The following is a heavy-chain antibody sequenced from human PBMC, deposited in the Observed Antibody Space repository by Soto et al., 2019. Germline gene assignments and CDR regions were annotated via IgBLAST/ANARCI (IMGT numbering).Heavy chain of an antibody. Sequence: GGSLRLSCAASGVTFSSYSMNWVRQAPGKGLEWVSSISSSSSYIYYADSVKVRFTISRDNANNSLYLPMNSLRAEDSAVYHCPRSPIILIVVARLDYCGQGTLVTVS. CDR3: PRSPIILIVVARLDY. CDR2: ISSSSSYI. V-gene: IGHV3-21*01. D-gene: IGHD3-22*01. CDR1: GVTFSSYS. J-gene: IGHJ4*02.